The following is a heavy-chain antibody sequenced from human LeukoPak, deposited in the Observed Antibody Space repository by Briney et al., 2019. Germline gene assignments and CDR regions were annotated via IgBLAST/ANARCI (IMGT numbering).Heavy chain of an antibody. CDR3: ARTHPLYGSGSYYPLDY. V-gene: IGHV1-69*01. CDR1: GGTFSSYA. Sequence: SVKVSCKASGGTFSSYAISWVRQAPGQGLEWMGGIIPIFGTANYAQKFQGRVTITADESTSTAYMELSSLRSEDAAVYYCARTHPLYGSGSYYPLDYWGQGTLVTVSS. CDR2: IIPIFGTA. J-gene: IGHJ4*02. D-gene: IGHD3-10*01.